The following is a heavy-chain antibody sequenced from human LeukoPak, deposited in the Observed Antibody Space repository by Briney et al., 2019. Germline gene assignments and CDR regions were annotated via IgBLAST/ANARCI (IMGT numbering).Heavy chain of an antibody. CDR2: IYYIGST. D-gene: IGHD5-18*01. Sequence: SETLSLTCTVSGGSISSSSYYWGWIRQPPGKGLEWIGSIYYIGSTYYNPSLKSRVTISVDTSKNQFSLKLSSVTAADTAVYYCARHRAGYSYGSLDYWGQGTLVAVSS. CDR1: GGSISSSSYY. J-gene: IGHJ4*02. CDR3: ARHRAGYSYGSLDY. V-gene: IGHV4-39*01.